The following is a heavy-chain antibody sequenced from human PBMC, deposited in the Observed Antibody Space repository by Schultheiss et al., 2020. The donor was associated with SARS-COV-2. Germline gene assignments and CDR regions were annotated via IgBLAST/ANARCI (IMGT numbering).Heavy chain of an antibody. CDR3: ARDSDYYYDSSGYYDY. Sequence: GGSLRLSCAASGFTFSSYSMNWVRQAPGKGLEWVSYISSSSSTIYYADSVKGRFTISRDNAKNSLYLQMNSLRAEDTAVYYCARDSDYYYDSSGYYDYWGQGTLVTVSS. J-gene: IGHJ4*02. D-gene: IGHD3-22*01. CDR1: GFTFSSYS. CDR2: ISSSSSTI. V-gene: IGHV3-48*04.